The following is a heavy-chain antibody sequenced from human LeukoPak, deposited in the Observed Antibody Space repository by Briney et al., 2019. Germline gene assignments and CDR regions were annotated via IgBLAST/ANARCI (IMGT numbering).Heavy chain of an antibody. CDR1: GYTFTGYY. D-gene: IGHD3-22*01. J-gene: IGHJ4*02. CDR3: ARGYDSGGYYLPDH. V-gene: IGHV1-2*02. CDR2: INPNSGDT. Sequence: GASVKVSCKSSGYTFTGYYIHWVRQAPGQGLEWMGWINPNSGDTKYAQKFQGRVTVTRDKSISTAYMELSRLTSDDTAVYYCARGYDSGGYYLPDHWGPGTLVTVSS.